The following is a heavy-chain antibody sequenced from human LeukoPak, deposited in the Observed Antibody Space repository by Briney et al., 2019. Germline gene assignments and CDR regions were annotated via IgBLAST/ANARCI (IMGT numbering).Heavy chain of an antibody. CDR1: GFTFSSYA. J-gene: IGHJ4*02. CDR2: INGGGVNT. Sequence: QPGGSLRLSCAASGFTFSSYAMSWVRQAPGKGLEGVSTINGGGVNTHYADSVGGRFTISRDNSKNTLFLQMNSLRDEDTAVYYCAKDLYSNYGAADYWGQGNLVTVSS. CDR3: AKDLYSNYGAADY. V-gene: IGHV3-23*01. D-gene: IGHD4-11*01.